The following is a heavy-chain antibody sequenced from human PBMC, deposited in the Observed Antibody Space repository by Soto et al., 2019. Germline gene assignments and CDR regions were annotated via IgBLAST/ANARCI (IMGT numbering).Heavy chain of an antibody. Sequence: EVQLVESGGGLIQPGGSQRLSCAASGFIVSSNYMSWVRQAPGKGLEWVSVIYSGGSANYADSVKGRFTISRDNSKNTVYLQMTSLRAEDTAVYYCVRDDYGLDVWGQGTAVTVSS. J-gene: IGHJ6*02. V-gene: IGHV3-53*01. CDR3: VRDDYGLDV. CDR2: IYSGGSA. CDR1: GFIVSSNY.